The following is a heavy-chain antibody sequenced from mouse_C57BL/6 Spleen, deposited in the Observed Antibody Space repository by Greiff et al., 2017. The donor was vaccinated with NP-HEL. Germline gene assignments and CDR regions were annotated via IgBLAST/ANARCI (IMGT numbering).Heavy chain of an antibody. CDR2: IYPGDGDT. J-gene: IGHJ1*03. CDR3: ARRIYYDDDEGWYFDV. Sequence: VQLQQSGPELVKPGASVKISCKASGYAFSSSWMNWVKQRPGKGLEWIGRIYPGDGDTNYNGKFKGKATLTADKSSSTAYMQLSSLTSEDSAVYFCARRIYYDDDEGWYFDVWGTGTTVTVSS. D-gene: IGHD2-4*01. V-gene: IGHV1-82*01. CDR1: GYAFSSSW.